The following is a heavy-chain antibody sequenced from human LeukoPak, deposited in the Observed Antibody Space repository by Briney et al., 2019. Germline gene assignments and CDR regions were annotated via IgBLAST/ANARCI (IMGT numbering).Heavy chain of an antibody. J-gene: IGHJ4*02. D-gene: IGHD5-18*01. CDR3: ARVGGYSYGLGDY. Sequence: GGSLRLSCAASGFTFSSYGMSWVRQAPGKGLEWVSAISGSGGSTCYADSVKGRFTISRDNSKNTLYLQMNSLRAEDTAVYYCARVGGYSYGLGDYWGQGTLVTVSS. CDR1: GFTFSSYG. V-gene: IGHV3-23*01. CDR2: ISGSGGST.